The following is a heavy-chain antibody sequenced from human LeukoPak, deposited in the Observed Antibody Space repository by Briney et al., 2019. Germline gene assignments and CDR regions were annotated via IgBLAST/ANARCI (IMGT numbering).Heavy chain of an antibody. Sequence: GGSLRLSCAAARFSFSSYWMSWVRQAPGKGLEWVANIKEDGSQKYYLDSLKGRFTISRDNSKNTLYLQMNSLRAEDTAVYYCARDYDPKKYCGGDCYSFDYWGQGTLVTVSS. CDR2: IKEDGSQK. CDR1: RFSFSSYW. CDR3: ARDYDPKKYCGGDCYSFDY. D-gene: IGHD2-21*02. J-gene: IGHJ4*02. V-gene: IGHV3-7*01.